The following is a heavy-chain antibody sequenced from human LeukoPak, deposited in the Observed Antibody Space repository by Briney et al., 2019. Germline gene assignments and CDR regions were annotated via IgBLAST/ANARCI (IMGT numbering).Heavy chain of an antibody. V-gene: IGHV3-74*01. D-gene: IGHD4-17*01. CDR1: GFTFSSYW. CDR3: ARESVTCPPRQSDAFDI. J-gene: IGHJ3*02. CDR2: INGDGRRP. Sequence: GGSLRLSCASSGFTFSSYWIHWVRQAPAKGLVWVSRINGDGRRPSYADSAKGRFTISRDNGKNKLYLQMNSLRAEDTAVYYCARESVTCPPRQSDAFDIWGQGPMVTVSS.